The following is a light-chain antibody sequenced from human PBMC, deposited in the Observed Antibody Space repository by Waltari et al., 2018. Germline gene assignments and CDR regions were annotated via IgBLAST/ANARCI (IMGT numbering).Light chain of an antibody. CDR1: SSDVGGYNY. J-gene: IGLJ3*02. CDR3: SSYTSSSTFGV. V-gene: IGLV2-14*01. Sequence: QSALTQPASVSGSPGQSITISCTGTSSDVGGYNYVSWYQQHPGKAPKLMIYDVSKRPSGVSIRFSGSKSGNTASLTISGLQAEDEADYDCSSYTSSSTFGVFGGGTKLTVL. CDR2: DVS.